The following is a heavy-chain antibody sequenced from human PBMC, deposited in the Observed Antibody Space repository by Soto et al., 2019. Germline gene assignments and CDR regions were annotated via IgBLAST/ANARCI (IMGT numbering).Heavy chain of an antibody. D-gene: IGHD2-15*01. CDR3: ARQDTVVVVGHWYFDL. CDR2: VRSSGST. CDR1: GDSLRSFY. J-gene: IGHJ2*01. V-gene: IGHV4-59*08. Sequence: QVQLQESGPGLVKPSETLSLTCNVSGDSLRSFYWSWIRHYPGKGLEWIGYVRSSGSTNYNPSLKRQVSISVDTSKKQFSLRLTSVAAADTAVYYCARQDTVVVVGHWYFDLWGRGTLVTVSS.